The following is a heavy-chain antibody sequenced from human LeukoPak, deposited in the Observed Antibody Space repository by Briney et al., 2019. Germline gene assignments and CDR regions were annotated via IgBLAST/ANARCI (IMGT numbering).Heavy chain of an antibody. Sequence: GGSLRLSCAASGFTFSNYWMSWVRQAPGKGLEWVANIKQDGNDKYYVDSVKGRFTISRDNAKNSLYLQMNSLRAEDTAVYYCARGRGSDQGDYWGQGTLVTVSS. V-gene: IGHV3-7*01. CDR3: ARGRGSDQGDY. J-gene: IGHJ4*02. CDR1: GFTFSNYW. CDR2: IKQDGNDK. D-gene: IGHD5-12*01.